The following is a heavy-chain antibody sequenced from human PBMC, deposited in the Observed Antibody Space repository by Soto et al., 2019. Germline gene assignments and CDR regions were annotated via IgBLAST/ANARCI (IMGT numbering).Heavy chain of an antibody. V-gene: IGHV1-3*01. J-gene: IGHJ4*02. CDR2: INAGNGNT. CDR1: GYTFTSYG. Sequence: GASVKVSCKASGYTFTSYGISWVRQAPGQGLEWMGWINAGNGNTKYSQKFQGRVTITRDTSASTAYMELSSLRSEDTAVYYCARSIAVVTALDYWGQGTLVTAPQ. CDR3: ARSIAVVTALDY. D-gene: IGHD2-21*02.